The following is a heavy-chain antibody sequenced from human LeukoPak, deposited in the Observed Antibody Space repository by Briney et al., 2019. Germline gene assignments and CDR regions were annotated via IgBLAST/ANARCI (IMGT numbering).Heavy chain of an antibody. D-gene: IGHD1-26*01. CDR2: ISYDGSNK. J-gene: IGHJ4*02. V-gene: IGHV3-30-3*01. Sequence: GGSLRLSCAASGFIFSDYYMTWIRQAPGKGLEWVAVISYDGSNKYYADSVKGRFTVSRDNSKNTLYLQMNSLRAEDTAVYYCARVRGSGSPILAYWGQGTLVTVSS. CDR1: GFIFSDYY. CDR3: ARVRGSGSPILAY.